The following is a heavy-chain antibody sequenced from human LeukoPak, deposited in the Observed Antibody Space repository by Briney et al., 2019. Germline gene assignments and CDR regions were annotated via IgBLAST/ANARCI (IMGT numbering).Heavy chain of an antibody. CDR2: ISGGDGST. CDR3: AKGATSCSSTSCPGAFDI. CDR1: GFTFSSYS. V-gene: IGHV3-23*01. J-gene: IGHJ3*02. Sequence: GGSLRLSCAASGFTFSSYSMNWVRQAPGKGLEWVSGISGGDGSTYYADSVKGRFTISRDNSKNTLYLQMNSLRAEDTAVYYCAKGATSCSSTSCPGAFDIWGQGTMVTVSS. D-gene: IGHD2-2*01.